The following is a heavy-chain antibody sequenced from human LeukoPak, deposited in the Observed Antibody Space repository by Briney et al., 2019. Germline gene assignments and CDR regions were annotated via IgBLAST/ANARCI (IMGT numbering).Heavy chain of an antibody. CDR2: ISGSGGGT. Sequence: GGSLRLSCAASGFTFSSYAMSWVRQAPEKGLEWVSTISGSGGGTYYADPVKGRFTISRDDSKNTLYLQMNSLRAEDTAVYYCAKDLGRYRNNYFDHWGQGTLVTVSS. D-gene: IGHD1-26*01. CDR3: AKDLGRYRNNYFDH. CDR1: GFTFSSYA. J-gene: IGHJ4*02. V-gene: IGHV3-23*01.